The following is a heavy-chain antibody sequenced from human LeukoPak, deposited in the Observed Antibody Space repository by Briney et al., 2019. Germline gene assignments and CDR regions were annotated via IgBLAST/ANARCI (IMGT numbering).Heavy chain of an antibody. Sequence: PGGSLRLSCSAPGLIFSNSAMSWVRQAPGKGLEWVSSISSSSSYMYYADSVKGRFTISRDNAKNSLYLQMNSLRVEDTAVYYCARDFVCTSGVCYDYWGQGTLVTVSS. J-gene: IGHJ4*02. V-gene: IGHV3-21*01. CDR2: ISSSSSYM. CDR1: GLIFSNSA. D-gene: IGHD2-8*01. CDR3: ARDFVCTSGVCYDY.